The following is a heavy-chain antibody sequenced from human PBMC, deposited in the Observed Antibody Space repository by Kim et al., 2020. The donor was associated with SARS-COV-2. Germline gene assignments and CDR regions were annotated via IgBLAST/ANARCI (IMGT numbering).Heavy chain of an antibody. V-gene: IGHV3-30*18. J-gene: IGHJ5*02. CDR3: AKGPIGVVPGGKMWLDP. D-gene: IGHD2-2*01. CDR2: ISYDGTIQ. CDR1: GLTFRNYG. Sequence: GGSLRLSCAASGLTFRNYGMHWVRQAPGKGLEWVADISYDGTIQYYGDSVEGRFTISRDNSKNTLYLQMNSLRLEDTAVYYCAKGPIGVVPGGKMWLDPWGQGALVTVSS.